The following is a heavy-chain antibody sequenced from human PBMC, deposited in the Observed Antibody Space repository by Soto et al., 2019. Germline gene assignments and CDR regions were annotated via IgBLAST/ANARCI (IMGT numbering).Heavy chain of an antibody. Sequence: QVQLQESGPGLVKPSETLSLTCTVSGGSISGYYWSWIRQSPGKGLECIGYIYYSGTARYNPSFKSRLTIXXDXAXXQFSLKLTSVTAADTAVYYCARHVNHGSGTYYEVYWGQGTLVTVSS. J-gene: IGHJ4*02. CDR1: GGSISGYY. D-gene: IGHD3-10*01. CDR3: ARHVNHGSGTYYEVY. CDR2: IYYSGTA. V-gene: IGHV4-59*08.